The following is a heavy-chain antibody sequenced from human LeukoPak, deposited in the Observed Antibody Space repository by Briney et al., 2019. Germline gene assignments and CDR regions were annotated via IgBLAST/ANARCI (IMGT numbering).Heavy chain of an antibody. V-gene: IGHV4-4*07. D-gene: IGHD3-22*01. Sequence: KPSETLSLTCTVSGDSVSTYYWSWIRQSAGKGLAWIGHISASGSTTYNPSLKSRVSMSVDTSKNQFSLKLSSVTAADTAVYYCATDYYDSSGYFDYWGQGTLVTVSS. J-gene: IGHJ4*02. CDR2: ISASGST. CDR1: GDSVSTYY. CDR3: ATDYYDSSGYFDY.